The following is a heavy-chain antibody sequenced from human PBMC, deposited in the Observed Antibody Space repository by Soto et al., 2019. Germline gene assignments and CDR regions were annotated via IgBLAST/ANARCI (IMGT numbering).Heavy chain of an antibody. J-gene: IGHJ1*01. V-gene: IGHV3-9*01. CDR3: AKVAVAGTEYFQH. CDR1: GFTFDDYA. CDR2: ISWNSGSI. Sequence: EVQLVESGGGLVQPGRSLRLSCAASGFTFDDYAMHWVRQAPGKGLGWVSGISWNSGSIGYADSVKGRFTISRDNAKNSLYLQMNSLRAEDTALYYCAKVAVAGTEYFQHWGQGTLVTVSS. D-gene: IGHD6-19*01.